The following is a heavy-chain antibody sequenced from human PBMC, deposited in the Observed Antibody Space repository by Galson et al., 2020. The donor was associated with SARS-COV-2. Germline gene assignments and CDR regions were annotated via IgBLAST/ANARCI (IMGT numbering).Heavy chain of an antibody. Sequence: GGSLRLSCAASGFTFSSYGMHWVRQAPGKGLEWVAVIWYDGSNKYYADSVKGRFTISRDNSKNTLYLQMNSLRAEDTAVYYCARDRRFRDLEGDYWGQGTLVTVSS. V-gene: IGHV3-33*08. J-gene: IGHJ4*02. CDR2: IWYDGSNK. CDR1: GFTFSSYG. CDR3: ARDRRFRDLEGDY. D-gene: IGHD3-10*01.